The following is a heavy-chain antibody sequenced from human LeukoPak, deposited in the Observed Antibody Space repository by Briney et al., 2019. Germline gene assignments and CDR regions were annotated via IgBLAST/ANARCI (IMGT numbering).Heavy chain of an antibody. CDR3: ARNTLLVVCISTSCPFGSWFDP. J-gene: IGHJ5*02. CDR2: INPVNSDT. V-gene: IGHV5-51*01. Sequence: GESLKISCKGSGYIFTDSWIAWVRQMPGKGLEWMGIINPVNSDTVYSPSFQGQVTMSVDKSISTAYLQWSSLEASDTAIYYCARNTLLVVCISTSCPFGSWFDPWGQGTLVTVSS. D-gene: IGHD2-2*01. CDR1: GYIFTDSW.